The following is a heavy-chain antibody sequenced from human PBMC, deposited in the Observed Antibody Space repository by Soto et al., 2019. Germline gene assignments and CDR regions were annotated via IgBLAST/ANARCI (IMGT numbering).Heavy chain of an antibody. CDR2: ISGSGGST. CDR3: SGESDGDFAYVPYCDY. J-gene: IGHJ4*02. CDR1: GFTFSSLA. D-gene: IGHD4-17*01. Sequence: GVPLRLPWAALGFTFSSLAMSWVRQAPGNGLECVSAISGSGGSTYYADSVKGRFTIARDNSKNTLYLQMNSLRAEDTAVYYCSGESDGDFAYVPYCDYWGQGTLVTVSS. V-gene: IGHV3-23*01.